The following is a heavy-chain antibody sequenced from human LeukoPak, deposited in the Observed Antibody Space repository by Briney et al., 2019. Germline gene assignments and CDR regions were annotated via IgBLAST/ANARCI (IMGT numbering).Heavy chain of an antibody. J-gene: IGHJ4*02. CDR2: ISSDGSNK. D-gene: IGHD2-8*02. CDR1: GFTFSNYA. V-gene: IGHV3-30*03. CDR3: ATYRQVLLPFES. Sequence: GGSLRLSCAASGFTFSNYAMHWVRQAPGKGLEWVAVISSDGSNKYYTDSVKGRFTISRDNSKSTLSLQMNSLRAEDTAIYYCATYRQVLLPFESWGQGTLVTVPS.